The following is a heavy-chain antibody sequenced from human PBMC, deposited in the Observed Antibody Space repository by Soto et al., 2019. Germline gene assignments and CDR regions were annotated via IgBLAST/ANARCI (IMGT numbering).Heavy chain of an antibody. CDR2: IYYSGST. J-gene: IGHJ5*02. D-gene: IGHD1-26*01. Sequence: SETLSLTCSVSGGSISSSNYYWGWIRQPPGKGLEWIGSIYYSGSTYYNPSLKSRVTISVDTSKNQFSLKLSSVTAADTAVYYCATQEVGGSYVYTFDPWGQGTLVTVSS. CDR3: ATQEVGGSYVYTFDP. V-gene: IGHV4-39*01. CDR1: GGSISSSNYY.